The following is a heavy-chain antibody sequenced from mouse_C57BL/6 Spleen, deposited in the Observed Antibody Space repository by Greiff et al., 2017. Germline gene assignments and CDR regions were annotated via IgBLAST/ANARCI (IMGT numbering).Heavy chain of an antibody. V-gene: IGHV1-55*01. CDR2: IYPGSGST. D-gene: IGHD2-4*01. J-gene: IGHJ4*01. CDR1: GYTFTSYW. Sequence: QVQLKQPGAELVKPGASVKMSCKASGYTFTSYWITWVKQRPGQGLEWIGDIYPGSGSTNYNEKFKSKATLTVDTSSSTAYMQLSSLTSEDSAVYYCARFNYDYPMDYWGQGTSVTVSS. CDR3: ARFNYDYPMDY.